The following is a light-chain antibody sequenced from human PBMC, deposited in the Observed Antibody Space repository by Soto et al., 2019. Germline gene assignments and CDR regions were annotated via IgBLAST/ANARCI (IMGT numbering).Light chain of an antibody. CDR1: SSNIGSNT. Sequence: QSVLTQPPSASGTPGQRVTISCSGSSSNIGSNTVNWYQQLPGTAPKLLIYNNDQRPSGVPDRFSGSKSGTSASLAISGLQSEDEADYYCEAWHDSLNGWVFGGGTQLTVL. CDR2: NND. V-gene: IGLV1-44*01. CDR3: EAWHDSLNGWV. J-gene: IGLJ3*02.